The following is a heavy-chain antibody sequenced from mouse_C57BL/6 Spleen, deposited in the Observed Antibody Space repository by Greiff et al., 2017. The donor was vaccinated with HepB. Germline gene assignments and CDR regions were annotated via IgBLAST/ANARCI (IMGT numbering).Heavy chain of an antibody. CDR2: IDPSDSET. V-gene: IGHV1-52*01. CDR1: GYTFTSYW. D-gene: IGHD2-10*02. Sequence: QVHVKQPGAELVRPGSSVKLSCKASGYTFTSYWMHWVKQRPIQGLEWIGNIDPSDSETHYNQKFKDKATLTVDKSSSTAYMQLSSLTSEDSAVYYCARGYGNGYFDVWGTGTTVTVSS. CDR3: ARGYGNGYFDV. J-gene: IGHJ1*03.